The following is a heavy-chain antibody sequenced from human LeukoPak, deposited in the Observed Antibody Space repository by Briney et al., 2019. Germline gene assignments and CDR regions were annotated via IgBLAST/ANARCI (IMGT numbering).Heavy chain of an antibody. CDR3: ARGPPDGDYFDY. V-gene: IGHV4-61*01. J-gene: IGHJ4*02. CDR1: GGSVSSGSYY. D-gene: IGHD4-17*01. CDR2: IYYTGST. Sequence: SETLSLTCTVSGGSVSSGSYYWSWIRQPPGKGLEWIGNIYYTGSTDYNPSLKSRVTISVDTSKNQFSLKLSSVTAADTAVYYCARGPPDGDYFDYWGQGTLVTVSS.